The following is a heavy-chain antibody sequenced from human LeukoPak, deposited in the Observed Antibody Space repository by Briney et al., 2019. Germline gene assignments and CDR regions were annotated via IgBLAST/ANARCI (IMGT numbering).Heavy chain of an antibody. CDR2: ISTYNGDT. CDR3: ARDSGSSPGDY. Sequence: GASVKVSCKAFGYTFISYAMNWVRQAPGQGLEWMGWISTYNGDTNYAQKIQGRVTMTTDTSTSTTYMDLRSLRPDDTAVYYCARDSGSSPGDYWGQGTLVTVSS. CDR1: GYTFISYA. V-gene: IGHV1-18*01. J-gene: IGHJ4*02. D-gene: IGHD1-26*01.